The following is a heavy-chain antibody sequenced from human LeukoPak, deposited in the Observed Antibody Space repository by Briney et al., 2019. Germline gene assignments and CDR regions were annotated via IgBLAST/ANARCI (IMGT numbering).Heavy chain of an antibody. CDR3: ARWGSGTSPFDD. Sequence: SETLSLTCAVYGGSFSGYYWSWIRQPPGKGLEWIGEINHSGSTNYNPSLKSRVTISVDTSKNQFSLKLSSVTAADTAVYFCARWGSGTSPFDDWGQGTLVTVSS. J-gene: IGHJ4*02. CDR2: INHSGST. CDR1: GGSFSGYY. V-gene: IGHV4-34*01. D-gene: IGHD3-16*01.